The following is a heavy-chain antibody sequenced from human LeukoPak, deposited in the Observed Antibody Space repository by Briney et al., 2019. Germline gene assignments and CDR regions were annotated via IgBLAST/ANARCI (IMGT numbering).Heavy chain of an antibody. CDR1: GFTFSSYS. D-gene: IGHD6-25*01. CDR3: ARDPGAAAGNLWS. Sequence: GGSLRLSCAASGFTFSSYSMNWVRQAPGKGLEWVSSISSSSSYIYYADSVKGRFTISRDNAKNTLYLQMNSLRAEDTAVYYCARDPGAAAGNLWSWGQGTLVTVSS. CDR2: ISSSSSYI. J-gene: IGHJ5*02. V-gene: IGHV3-21*01.